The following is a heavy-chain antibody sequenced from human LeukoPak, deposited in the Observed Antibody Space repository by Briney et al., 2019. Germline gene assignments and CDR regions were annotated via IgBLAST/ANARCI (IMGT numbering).Heavy chain of an antibody. Sequence: PGGSLRLSCAASGFTFGSYWMHWVRQPPGKGLVWVSRTNSDGNSTRYADSVKGRFTISRDNAKNTLYLQMNSLRAEDTAVYYCAGNHQADYWGQGILVTVSS. CDR2: TNSDGNST. J-gene: IGHJ4*02. CDR1: GFTFGSYW. V-gene: IGHV3-74*01. D-gene: IGHD2-2*01. CDR3: AGNHQADY.